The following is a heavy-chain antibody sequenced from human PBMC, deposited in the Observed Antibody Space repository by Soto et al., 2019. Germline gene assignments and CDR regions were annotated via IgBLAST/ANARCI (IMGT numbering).Heavy chain of an antibody. V-gene: IGHV4-59*01. CDR2: IYYSGST. Sequence: SETLSLTCTVSGGSISSYYWSWIRQPPGKGLEWIGYIYYSGSTNYNPSLKSRVTISVDTSKNQFSLKLSSVTAADTAVYYCARDNLRDGYIDYWGQGTLVTVSS. J-gene: IGHJ4*02. CDR1: GGSISSYY. CDR3: ARDNLRDGYIDY.